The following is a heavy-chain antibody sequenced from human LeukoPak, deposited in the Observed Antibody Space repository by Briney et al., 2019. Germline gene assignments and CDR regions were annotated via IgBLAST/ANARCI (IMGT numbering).Heavy chain of an antibody. CDR1: GGSISSHY. D-gene: IGHD2-21*02. CDR3: ASLVTSYFQH. Sequence: SETLSLTCTVSGGSISSHYWSWIRQPPGQGLEWIGYIYYSGSTNYNPSLKSRVTISVDTSKNQFSLKLSSVTAADTAVYYCASLVTSYFQHWGQGTLVSVSS. V-gene: IGHV4-59*11. J-gene: IGHJ1*01. CDR2: IYYSGST.